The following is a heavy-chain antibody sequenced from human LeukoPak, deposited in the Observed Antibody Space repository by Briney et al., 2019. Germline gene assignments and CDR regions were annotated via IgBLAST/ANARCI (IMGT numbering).Heavy chain of an antibody. D-gene: IGHD4-11*01. CDR1: GFTFSSYS. CDR2: ISSSSDYI. V-gene: IGHV3-21*01. J-gene: IGHJ4*02. Sequence: GGSLRLSCAASGFTFSSYSMNWVRQAPGKGLEWVSSISSSSDYIYYADSLKGRFTISRDNAKNSLYLQMNSLRAEGTAVYYCARAMTSWGQGTLVTVSS. CDR3: ARAMTS.